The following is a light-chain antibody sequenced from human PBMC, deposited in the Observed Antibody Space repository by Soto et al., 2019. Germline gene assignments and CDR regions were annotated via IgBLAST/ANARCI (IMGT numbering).Light chain of an antibody. CDR2: WAS. J-gene: IGKJ1*01. V-gene: IGKV4-1*01. Sequence: DIVMTQSPDSLAVSLGERATINCKSSQSVLYSSNNKNYLAWYQQKPGQPPKLLIYWASTRDSGVPDRFSGSGSVTDFTLTISSLQAEDVAVYYCQQYYNTPWTFGQGTKVEIK. CDR3: QQYYNTPWT. CDR1: QSVLYSSNNKNY.